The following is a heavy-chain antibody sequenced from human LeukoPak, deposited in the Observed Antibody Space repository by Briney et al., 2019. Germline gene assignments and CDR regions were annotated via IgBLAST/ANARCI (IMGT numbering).Heavy chain of an antibody. D-gene: IGHD2-2*02. Sequence: ASVKVSCKASGYTFTSYDINWVRQATGQGLEWMGLMNPNSGNTGYAQKFQGRVTITRNTSISTAYMELSSLRSEDTAVYYCARVTCSSTSCYTGYWGQGTLVTVSS. CDR1: GYTFTSYD. V-gene: IGHV1-8*03. J-gene: IGHJ4*02. CDR2: MNPNSGNT. CDR3: ARVTCSSTSCYTGY.